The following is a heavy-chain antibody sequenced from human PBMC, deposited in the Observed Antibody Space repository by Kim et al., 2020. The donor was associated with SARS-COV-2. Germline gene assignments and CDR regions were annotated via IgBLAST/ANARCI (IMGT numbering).Heavy chain of an antibody. CDR2: IIPISGTT. Sequence: SVKVSCEASGGTFSSYLIHWVRQAPGQGLEWMGGIIPISGTTDYAQQFQGRVTFTADESATTVYMEVSSLRSDNTAVYYCARDRLSSTWDSYYGLDVWGQETTLTVPS. CDR1: GGTFSSYL. D-gene: IGHD6-6*01. CDR3: ARDRLSSTWDSYYGLDV. J-gene: IGHJ6*02. V-gene: IGHV1-69*13.